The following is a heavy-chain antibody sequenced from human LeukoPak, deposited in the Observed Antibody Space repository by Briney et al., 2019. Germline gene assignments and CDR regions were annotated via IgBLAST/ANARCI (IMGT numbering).Heavy chain of an antibody. CDR2: ISGSGGST. J-gene: IGHJ4*02. CDR1: XXXXSSYA. Sequence: GGSLRLSCAASXXXXSSYAMSWVRXAPXXXXXXXSSISGSGGSTYYADSAKGRFTISRDNSKNTLYLQMNSLRAEDTAVYXCAKDSGSYYVDYWGQGTLVTVSS. CDR3: AKDSGSYYVDY. D-gene: IGHD1-26*01. V-gene: IGHV3-23*01.